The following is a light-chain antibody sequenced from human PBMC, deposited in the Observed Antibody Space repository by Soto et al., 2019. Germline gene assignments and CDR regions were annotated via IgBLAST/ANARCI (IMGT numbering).Light chain of an antibody. J-gene: IGKJ5*01. CDR2: AAS. Sequence: DIQMTQSPSSLSASVGDRVTITCRASQSISSYLNWYQQKPGKAPKLLVYAASSLQSGVPSRFSCSGSGTDFTLTISSLQPEDFATYYCQQSYSTLGITFGQGTRLEI. CDR1: QSISSY. CDR3: QQSYSTLGIT. V-gene: IGKV1-39*01.